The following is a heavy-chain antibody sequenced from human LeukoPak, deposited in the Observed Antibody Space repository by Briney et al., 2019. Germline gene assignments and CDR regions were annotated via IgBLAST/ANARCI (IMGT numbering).Heavy chain of an antibody. Sequence: PGGSLRLSCAASGFTFSSYWMHWVRQAPGKGLVWVSRINSDGSSKNYADYVKGGFTISRDNAKNTLYLQMNSLRAEDTPVYYCARDPHYYGSGSLGYWFDPWGQGTLVTVSS. CDR3: ARDPHYYGSGSLGYWFDP. V-gene: IGHV3-74*01. D-gene: IGHD3-10*01. CDR2: INSDGSSK. J-gene: IGHJ5*02. CDR1: GFTFSSYW.